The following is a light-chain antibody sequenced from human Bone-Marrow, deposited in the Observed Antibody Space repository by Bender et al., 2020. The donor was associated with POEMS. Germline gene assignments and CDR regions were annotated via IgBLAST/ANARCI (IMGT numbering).Light chain of an antibody. CDR3: SSFAGGNNLM. CDR1: SSDVGGYNY. V-gene: IGLV2-8*01. CDR2: EVN. J-gene: IGLJ3*02. Sequence: QSALTQPPSASGSPGQSVTISCTGTSSDVGGYNYVSWFQQHPGKAPKLIISEVNKRPSGVPDRFSGSKSGNTASLTVSGLQAEDEADYYCSSFAGGNNLMFGGGTKLTVL.